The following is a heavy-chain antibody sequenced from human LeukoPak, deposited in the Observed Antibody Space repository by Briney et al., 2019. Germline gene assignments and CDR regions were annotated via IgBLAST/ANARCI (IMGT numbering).Heavy chain of an antibody. J-gene: IGHJ4*02. CDR1: GGSISSSSYY. CDR2: VYYGGST. D-gene: IGHD2-15*01. CDR3: ARHLTGYCSGGDCPYYFDY. V-gene: IGHV4-39*07. Sequence: PSETLSLTCTVSGGSISSSSYYWGWIRQPPGKGLEWIGSVYYGGSTYYNPSLKSRVTISVDTSKNQFSLNLSSVTAADTAVYYCARHLTGYCSGGDCPYYFDYWGQGTLVTVSS.